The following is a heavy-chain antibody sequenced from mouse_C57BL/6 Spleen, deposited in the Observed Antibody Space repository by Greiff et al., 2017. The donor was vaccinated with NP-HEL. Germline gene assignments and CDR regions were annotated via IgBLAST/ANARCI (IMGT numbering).Heavy chain of an antibody. Sequence: EVHLVESGGGLVKPGGSQKLSCAASGFTFSDYGMHWVRQAPEQGLEWVAYISRGSSTIYYADTVTGRFTISRDNAKNTLFLQMTSLRSEDTAMYYCARRYYGNYAYFDDWGQGTTRTVSS. CDR3: ARRYYGNYAYFDD. V-gene: IGHV5-17*01. J-gene: IGHJ2*01. D-gene: IGHD2-1*01. CDR1: GFTFSDYG. CDR2: ISRGSSTI.